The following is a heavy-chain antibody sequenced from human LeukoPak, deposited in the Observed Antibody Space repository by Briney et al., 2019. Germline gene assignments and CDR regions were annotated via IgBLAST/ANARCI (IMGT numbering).Heavy chain of an antibody. V-gene: IGHV4-38-2*02. CDR2: IYHSGST. Sequence: SETLSLTCTVSGYSISSGHYWGWIRQPPGKGLEWIGSIYHSGSTYYNPSLKSRVTISVDASQNQFSLKLSSVTAADTAVYYCARAHYYGSGSFYTHHYYYYYMDVWGKGTTVTVSS. CDR3: ARAHYYGSGSFYTHHYYYYYMDV. CDR1: GYSISSGHY. D-gene: IGHD3-10*01. J-gene: IGHJ6*03.